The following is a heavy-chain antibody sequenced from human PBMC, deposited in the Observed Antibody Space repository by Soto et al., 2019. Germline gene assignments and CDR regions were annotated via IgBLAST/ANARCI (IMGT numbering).Heavy chain of an antibody. CDR1: GFTFSSYA. Sequence: GGSLRLSCSASGFTFSSYAMHWVRQAPGKGLEYVSAISSNGGSTYYADSVKGRFTISRDNSKNTLYLQMSSLRAEDTAVYYCVKDAGITGTTWTYFQHWGQGTLVTVSS. D-gene: IGHD1-7*01. CDR2: ISSNGGST. CDR3: VKDAGITGTTWTYFQH. V-gene: IGHV3-64D*06. J-gene: IGHJ1*01.